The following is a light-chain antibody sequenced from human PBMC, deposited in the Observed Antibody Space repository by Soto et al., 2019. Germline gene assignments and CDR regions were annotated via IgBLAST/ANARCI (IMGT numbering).Light chain of an antibody. CDR3: SSYTSSSAPFV. CDR2: EVS. V-gene: IGLV2-14*01. CDR1: SSDVGGYNY. J-gene: IGLJ1*01. Sequence: QSVLTQPASVSGSPGQSITISCTGTSSDVGGYNYVSWYQQHPGKAPKLMIYEVSNRPSGVSNRFSGSKSGNTASLTISGLQAADEADYYCSSYTSSSAPFVFGTG.